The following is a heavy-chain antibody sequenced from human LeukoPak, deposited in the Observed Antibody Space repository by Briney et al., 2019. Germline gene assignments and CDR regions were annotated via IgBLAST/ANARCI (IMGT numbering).Heavy chain of an antibody. D-gene: IGHD3-22*01. CDR3: ATGGGDYYDSSGPHFDY. V-gene: IGHV4-59*01. CDR1: GGSISNYY. CDR2: IYYSGST. J-gene: IGHJ4*02. Sequence: PSETLSLTCTVSGGSISNYYWSWIRQPPGKGLEWIGYIYYSGSTNYNPSLKSRVTISVDTSKNQVSLKLSSATAADTAVYYCATGGGDYYDSSGPHFDYWGQGTLVTVSS.